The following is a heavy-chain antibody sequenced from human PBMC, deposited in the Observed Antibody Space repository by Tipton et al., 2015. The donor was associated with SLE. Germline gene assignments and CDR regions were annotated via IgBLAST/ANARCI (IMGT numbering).Heavy chain of an antibody. Sequence: TLSLTCTVSGDSLSSRNYYWGWIRQPPGKGLEWFGSIYHSGIIYYNPSLKSRVTISVDTSKNQFSLKLSSVTAADTAMYYCARHFCSGGSCPDAFDIWGQGTVVTVSS. CDR1: GDSLSSRNYY. CDR2: IYHSGII. CDR3: ARHFCSGGSCPDAFDI. D-gene: IGHD2-15*01. J-gene: IGHJ3*02. V-gene: IGHV4-39*07.